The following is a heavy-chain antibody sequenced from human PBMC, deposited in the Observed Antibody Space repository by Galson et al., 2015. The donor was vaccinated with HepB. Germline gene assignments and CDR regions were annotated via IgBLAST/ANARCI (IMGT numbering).Heavy chain of an antibody. CDR2: ISGSGGST. J-gene: IGHJ6*03. D-gene: IGHD3-3*01. CDR3: AKDTGFLEWWHYYYYMDV. CDR1: GFTFSSYA. Sequence: SLRLSCAASGFTFSSYAMSWVRQAPGKGLEWVSAISGSGGSTYYADSVKGRFTISRDNSKNTLYLQMNSLRAEDTAVYYCAKDTGFLEWWHYYYYMDVWGKGTTVTVSS. V-gene: IGHV3-23*01.